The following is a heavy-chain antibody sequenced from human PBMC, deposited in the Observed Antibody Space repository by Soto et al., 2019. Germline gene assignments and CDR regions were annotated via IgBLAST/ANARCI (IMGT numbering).Heavy chain of an antibody. CDR2: INSDGSIT. D-gene: IGHD3-16*02. CDR1: GFTFSSYW. J-gene: IGHJ4*02. CDR3: VRYPRSVEGSYRPDY. Sequence: EVQLVESGGGLVQPGGSLRLSCAASGFTFSSYWMHWVRQVPEKGLVWVSRINSDGSITNYADAVKGRFTISRDNVKNTLYLQMNSLRAEDTAVYYCVRYPRSVEGSYRPDYWGQGTLVTVSS. V-gene: IGHV3-74*01.